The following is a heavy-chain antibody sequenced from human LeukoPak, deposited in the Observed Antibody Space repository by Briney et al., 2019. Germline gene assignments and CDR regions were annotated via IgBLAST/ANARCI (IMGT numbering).Heavy chain of an antibody. CDR1: GFTFGNYD. J-gene: IGHJ3*02. D-gene: IGHD2-21*01. V-gene: IGHV3-13*01. CDR2: LGIGGDT. CDR3: VRGGIRVSGIDAFDI. Sequence: GGSLRLSCAASGFTFGNYDMHWVRQAPGRGLEWVSALGIGGDTYYLDSVKGRFTISRENAQNSLYLQMNSLTDGDTAVYYCVRGGIRVSGIDAFDIWGQGTMVSVSS.